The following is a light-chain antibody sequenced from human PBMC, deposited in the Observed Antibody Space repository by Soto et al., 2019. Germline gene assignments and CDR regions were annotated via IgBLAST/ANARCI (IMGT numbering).Light chain of an antibody. CDR3: QQRSNRPIT. CDR2: DAS. CDR1: ESVSSY. V-gene: IGKV3-11*01. J-gene: IGKJ5*01. Sequence: IVLTQSPATLSLSPGERATLSCRASESVSSYLAWYQQKPGQAPRLLIYDASNRATGIPARFSAGGSGTDFTLTISSLEPEDFAVYYCQQRSNRPITFGQGTRLEIK.